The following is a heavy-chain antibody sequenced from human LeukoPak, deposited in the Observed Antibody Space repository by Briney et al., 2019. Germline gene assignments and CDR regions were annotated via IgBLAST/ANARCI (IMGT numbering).Heavy chain of an antibody. J-gene: IGHJ4*02. CDR3: ARDWDY. V-gene: IGHV4-4*07. CDR2: ISTSGST. CDR1: GGSISSYF. Sequence: SEALSLTRIVSGGSISSYFWCSIRPPAGKGVEWIGRISTSGSTKYNSPLPSRGTMSVDTSKNHCSLKLSSVTAADTAVYYCARDWDYWGQGTLVTVSS.